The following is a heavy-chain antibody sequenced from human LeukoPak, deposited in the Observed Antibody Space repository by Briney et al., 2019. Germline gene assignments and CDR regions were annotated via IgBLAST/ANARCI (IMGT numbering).Heavy chain of an antibody. CDR3: ARDPNSSGWYYFDY. CDR1: GGSISSGSYY. Sequence: SETLSLTCTVSGGSISSGSYYWSWIRQPPGKGLEWIGNIYHSGSTNYNPSLKSRVTISVDTSKNQFSLKLSSVTAADTAVYYCARDPNSSGWYYFDYWGQGTLVTVSS. CDR2: IYHSGST. V-gene: IGHV4-61*01. J-gene: IGHJ4*02. D-gene: IGHD6-19*01.